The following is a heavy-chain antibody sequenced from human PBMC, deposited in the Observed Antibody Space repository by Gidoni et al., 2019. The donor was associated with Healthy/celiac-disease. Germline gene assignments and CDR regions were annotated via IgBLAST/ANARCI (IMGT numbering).Heavy chain of an antibody. CDR3: ARGDNPPGYRSGWYFD. CDR1: GWSFSGYY. Sequence: QVQLQQWGAGLLKPSEPLSLTCAVYGWSFSGYYWSWIRQPPGKGLEWIGEINHSGSTNYNPSLKSRVTISVDTSKNQFSLKLSSVTAADTAVYYCARGDNPPGYRSGWYFDWGQGTLVTVSS. D-gene: IGHD6-19*01. V-gene: IGHV4-34*01. J-gene: IGHJ4*02. CDR2: INHSGST.